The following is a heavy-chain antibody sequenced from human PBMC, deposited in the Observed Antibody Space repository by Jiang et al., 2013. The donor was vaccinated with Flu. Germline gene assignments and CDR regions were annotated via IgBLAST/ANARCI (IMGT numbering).Heavy chain of an antibody. CDR3: ARMRYDSGSYYIDY. V-gene: IGHV2-70*11. J-gene: IGHJ4*02. Sequence: TCTFSGFSLSTSGMCVSWIRQPPGKALEWLARIDWDDDKYYSTSLKTRLTISKDTSKNQVVLTVTNMDPVDTATYYCARMRYDSGSYYIDYWGQGTLVTVSS. CDR2: IDWDDDK. D-gene: IGHD3-10*01. CDR1: GFSLSTSGMC.